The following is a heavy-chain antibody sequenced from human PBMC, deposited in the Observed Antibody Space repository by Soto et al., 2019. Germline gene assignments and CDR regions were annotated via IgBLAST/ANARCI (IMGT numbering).Heavy chain of an antibody. CDR3: AKEEVPDYSNYYYGMDV. V-gene: IGHV3-30*18. CDR2: ISYDGSNK. J-gene: IGHJ6*02. D-gene: IGHD4-4*01. Sequence: GGSLRLSCAASGFTFSSYGMHWVRQAPGKGLEWVAVISYDGSNKYYADSVKGRFTISRDNSKNTLYLQMNSLRAEDMAVYYCAKEEVPDYSNYYYGMDVWGQGTTVTVSS. CDR1: GFTFSSYG.